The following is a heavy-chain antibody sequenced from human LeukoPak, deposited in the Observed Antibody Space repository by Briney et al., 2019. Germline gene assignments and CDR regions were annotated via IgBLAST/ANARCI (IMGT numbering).Heavy chain of an antibody. Sequence: PSETLSLTCAVYGGSFSGYYWSWIRQPPGKGLEWIGEINHSGSTNYNPSLKSRVTISVDTSKNQFSLKLSSVTAADTAVYYCARWTRSSGWYEGGYFDYWGQGTLVTVSS. V-gene: IGHV4-34*01. CDR1: GGSFSGYY. CDR3: ARWTRSSGWYEGGYFDY. J-gene: IGHJ4*02. D-gene: IGHD6-19*01. CDR2: INHSGST.